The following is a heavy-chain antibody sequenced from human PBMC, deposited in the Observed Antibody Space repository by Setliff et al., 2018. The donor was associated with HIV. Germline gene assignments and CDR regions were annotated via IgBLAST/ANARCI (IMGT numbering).Heavy chain of an antibody. D-gene: IGHD2-15*01. CDR2: FYPGTGGT. Sequence: AASVKVSCKTSGYTFNDFVIHWVRQAPGQRPEYMGWFYPGTGGTGYSPRFQGRLTFSRDTSATTAHVEVNSLTSEDTAVYYCAREQYHFVVDYYYYYGMDVWGQGNTVTVSS. J-gene: IGHJ6*02. CDR3: AREQYHFVVDYYYYYGMDV. CDR1: GYTFNDFV. V-gene: IGHV1-3*01.